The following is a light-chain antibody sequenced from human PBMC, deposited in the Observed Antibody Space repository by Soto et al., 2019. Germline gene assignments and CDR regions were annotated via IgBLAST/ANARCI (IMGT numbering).Light chain of an antibody. CDR2: GGT. Sequence: QSVLTQPASVSGSPGQSITISCTGTSSDVGTYNLVSWYQVHPGKAPELMIYGGTKRPSEISDRFSGSRSGNTASLTISGLQTEDEAEYYCFSYAGSNSYVFGTGTKVTVL. J-gene: IGLJ1*01. V-gene: IGLV2-23*01. CDR3: FSYAGSNSYV. CDR1: SSDVGTYNL.